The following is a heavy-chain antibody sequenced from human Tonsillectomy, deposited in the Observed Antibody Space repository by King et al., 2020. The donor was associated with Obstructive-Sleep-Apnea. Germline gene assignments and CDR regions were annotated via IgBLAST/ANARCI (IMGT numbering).Heavy chain of an antibody. CDR1: GFTFSAYS. CDR2: ISSSISTI. V-gene: IGHV3-48*04. CDR3: ARGRFSDS. J-gene: IGHJ4*02. D-gene: IGHD3-3*01. Sequence: VQLVESGGGLVQPGGSLRLSCAASGFTFSAYSINWVRQAPGQGLEWVAYISSSISTIYYADSVKGRFTISRDNAKNSVFLQMNTLRAEDTSFYYCARGRFSDSWGQGTLVTVSS.